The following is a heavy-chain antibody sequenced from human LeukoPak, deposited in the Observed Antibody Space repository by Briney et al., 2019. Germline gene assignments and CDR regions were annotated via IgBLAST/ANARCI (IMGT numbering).Heavy chain of an antibody. Sequence: GGSLRLSCAASGFTFSNAWMTWVRQAPGKGLECVGRVKSKKHGGTTDYAAPVQGRFTISRDNAKNSLHLQMNSLRAEDTAVYYCARDAGYGYDRFDYWGQGTQVTVSS. V-gene: IGHV3-15*01. CDR3: ARDAGYGYDRFDY. CDR1: GFTFSNAW. CDR2: VKSKKHGGTT. D-gene: IGHD5-18*01. J-gene: IGHJ4*02.